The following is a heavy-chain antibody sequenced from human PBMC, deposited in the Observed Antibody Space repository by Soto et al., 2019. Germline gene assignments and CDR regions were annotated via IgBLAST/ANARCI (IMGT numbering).Heavy chain of an antibody. CDR2: IYYSGST. CDR3: SSGYSPANSPDS. V-gene: IGHV4-30-4*03. D-gene: IGHD3-3*01. J-gene: IGHJ5*01. Sequence: PSETLSLTCTVSGGSISSGDYYWSWIRQPPGKGLEWIGYIYYSGSTYYNPSLKSRVTISVDTSKNQFSLKVSSVTAADTAVYYFSSGYSPANSPDSSGQGPLVTVSS. CDR1: GGSISSGDYY.